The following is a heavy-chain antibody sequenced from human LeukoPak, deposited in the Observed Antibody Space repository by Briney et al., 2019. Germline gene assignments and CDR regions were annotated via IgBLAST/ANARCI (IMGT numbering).Heavy chain of an antibody. D-gene: IGHD3-3*01. V-gene: IGHV4-34*01. CDR1: GGSFSGYY. Sequence: TSETLSLTCAVYGGSFSGYYWSWIRQPPGKGLEWIGEINHSGSTNYNPSLKSRVTISVDTSKNQFSLKLSSVTAADTAVYYCARGNYDFWSGYYGPPYYYYGMDVWGLGTTVTVSS. CDR3: ARGNYDFWSGYYGPPYYYYGMDV. CDR2: INHSGST. J-gene: IGHJ6*02.